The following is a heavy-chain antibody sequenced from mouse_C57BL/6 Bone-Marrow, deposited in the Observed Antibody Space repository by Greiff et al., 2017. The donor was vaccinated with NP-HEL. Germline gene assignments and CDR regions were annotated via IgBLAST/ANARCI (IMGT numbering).Heavy chain of an antibody. V-gene: IGHV7-3*01. Sequence: DVQLVESGGGLVQPGGSLSLSCAASGFTFTDYYMSWVRQPPGKALEWLGFIRNKANGYTTEYSASVKGRFTISRVNSQSILYLQMKSLTAEDSATYCCARYQGLRDAMDYWGQGTSVTVSS. J-gene: IGHJ4*01. CDR2: IRNKANGYTT. CDR3: ARYQGLRDAMDY. CDR1: GFTFTDYY. D-gene: IGHD2-4*01.